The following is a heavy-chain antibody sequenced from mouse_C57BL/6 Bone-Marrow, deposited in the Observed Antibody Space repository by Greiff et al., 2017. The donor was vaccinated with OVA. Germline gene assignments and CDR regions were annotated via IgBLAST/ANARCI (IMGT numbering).Heavy chain of an antibody. Sequence: EVKLVESGGGLVKPGGSLKLSCAASGFTFSSYAMSWVRQTPEKRLEWVATISDGGSYTYYPDNVKGRFTISRDNAKNNLYLQMSHLKSEDTAMYYCARDIDYDFDYWGQGTTLTVSS. CDR1: GFTFSSYA. CDR2: ISDGGSYT. J-gene: IGHJ2*01. D-gene: IGHD2-4*01. V-gene: IGHV5-4*01. CDR3: ARDIDYDFDY.